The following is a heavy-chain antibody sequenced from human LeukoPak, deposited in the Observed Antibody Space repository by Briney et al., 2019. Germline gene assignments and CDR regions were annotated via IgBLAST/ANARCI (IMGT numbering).Heavy chain of an antibody. Sequence: SETLSLTCTVSGVSINTYFWSWIRQPPGKGLEWIGYVYYNGITNYNPSLKSRVTISVDTSKKQFSLRVNSVTAADTAVYYCARREAVLTGYFDYWGQGTLVTVSS. D-gene: IGHD1-14*01. CDR1: GVSINTYF. CDR2: VYYNGIT. CDR3: ARREAVLTGYFDY. V-gene: IGHV4-59*08. J-gene: IGHJ4*02.